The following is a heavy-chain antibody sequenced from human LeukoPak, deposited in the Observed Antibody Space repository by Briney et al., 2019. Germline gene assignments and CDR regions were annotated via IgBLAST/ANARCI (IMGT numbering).Heavy chain of an antibody. Sequence: PGGSLRLSCAASAFTFSSHAMSWVRQTPGKGLEWVSVISAGGGSTHYADSVKGRFTISRDNSKNTLYLQMNSLRAEDTAVYYCAKDNEASSYYDFWSGYYPYYFDYWGQGTLVTVSS. CDR3: AKDNEASSYYDFWSGYYPYYFDY. CDR1: AFTFSSHA. CDR2: ISAGGGST. V-gene: IGHV3-23*01. J-gene: IGHJ4*02. D-gene: IGHD3-3*01.